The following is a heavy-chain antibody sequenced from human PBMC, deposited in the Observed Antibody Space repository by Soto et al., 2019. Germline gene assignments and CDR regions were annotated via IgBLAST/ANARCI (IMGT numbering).Heavy chain of an antibody. CDR2: IYGDGART. CDR3: AKVRDDSSAFDY. CDR1: GFTFSRYA. J-gene: IGHJ4*02. V-gene: IGHV3-23*01. Sequence: RLSCVASGFTFSRYAMSWVRQAPGKGLQWVSTIYGDGARTFFADSVKGRFTISRDNSKHILYLQMNSFKTEDTAAYFCAKVRDDSSAFDYWGQGTLVTVSS. D-gene: IGHD1-1*01.